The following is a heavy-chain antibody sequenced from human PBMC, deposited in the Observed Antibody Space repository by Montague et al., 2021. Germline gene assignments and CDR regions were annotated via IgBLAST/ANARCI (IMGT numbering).Heavy chain of an antibody. V-gene: IGHV3-74*03. D-gene: IGHD3-10*01. Sequence: YLRLSCAASGFNFGLYWMHWVRQAPGKGLVWVSHIDTDGRSTTYADSVAGRFTISRDNAKNTLFLQMNSLRAEDTAVYYCLRDLNDGLGSSYGYFDYWGQGALVTVSS. CDR2: IDTDGRST. CDR1: GFNFGLYW. J-gene: IGHJ4*02. CDR3: LRDLNDGLGSSYGYFDY.